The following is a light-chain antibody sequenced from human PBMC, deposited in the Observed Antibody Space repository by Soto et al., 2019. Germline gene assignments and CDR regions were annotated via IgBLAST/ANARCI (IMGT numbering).Light chain of an antibody. CDR1: QSVSSSY. CDR2: GAS. V-gene: IGKV3-20*01. Sequence: EIVWTQSPGTLSLSPGERATLSCRASQSVSSSYLAWYQQKPGQAPRLLIYGASSRATGIPDRFSGSVSGTDCTLTISRLETEDCAVYYCQQYGSSPPTFGQGTRLEI. CDR3: QQYGSSPPT. J-gene: IGKJ5*01.